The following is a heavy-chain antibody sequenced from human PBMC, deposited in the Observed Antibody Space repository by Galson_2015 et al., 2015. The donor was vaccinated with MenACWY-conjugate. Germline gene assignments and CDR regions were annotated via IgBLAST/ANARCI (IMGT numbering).Heavy chain of an antibody. CDR2: IWYDGSEK. V-gene: IGHV3-33*01. CDR1: GFKFNTYG. D-gene: IGHD1-26*01. J-gene: IGHJ4*02. Sequence: SLRLSCAASGFKFNTYGMHWVRQAPGKGLEWMAVIWYDGSEKYYADSVKGRFTISRDNSKNTAFLLMNSLRAEGTATYYCFAINSGIDYWGQGALVTVSS. CDR3: FAINSGIDY.